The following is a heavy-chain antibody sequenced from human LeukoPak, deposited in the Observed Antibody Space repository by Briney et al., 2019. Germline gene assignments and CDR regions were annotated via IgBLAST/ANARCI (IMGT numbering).Heavy chain of an antibody. CDR1: GLTSGSYW. Sequence: GLSLRLSCAASGLTSGSYWMTWVRHTPRQGLEWVANIKHDGSERNYMESVKGRFTISRDNGKNLLHLQMNNLRAEDTAVYYCAAGTGWTSEYWGQGILVTVSS. CDR3: AAGTGWTSEY. V-gene: IGHV3-7*03. CDR2: IKHDGSER. D-gene: IGHD2-8*02. J-gene: IGHJ4*02.